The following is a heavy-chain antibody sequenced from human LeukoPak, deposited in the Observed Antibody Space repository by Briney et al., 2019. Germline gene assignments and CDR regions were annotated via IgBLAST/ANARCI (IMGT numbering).Heavy chain of an antibody. CDR1: GFTFSSYG. J-gene: IGHJ4*02. V-gene: IGHV3-21*01. Sequence: GRSLRLSCAASGFTFSSYGMHWVRQAPGKGLEWVSSISSSSSYIYYADSVKGRFTISRDNAKNSLYLQMNSLRAEDTAVYYCASGRDYGVFDYWGQGTLVTVSS. D-gene: IGHD4-17*01. CDR3: ASGRDYGVFDY. CDR2: ISSSSSYI.